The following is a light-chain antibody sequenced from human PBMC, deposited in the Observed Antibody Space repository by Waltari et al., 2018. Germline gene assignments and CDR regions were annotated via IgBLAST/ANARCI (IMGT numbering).Light chain of an antibody. V-gene: IGKV3-20*01. CDR3: QQYDIPGFT. CDR2: AAS. J-gene: IGKJ3*01. Sequence: EIVLTQSPGTLSLSPGERATISCRASQSVSSSFLAWYQQKPGQAPRLLIYAASSRATGIPDRFSGSGSGTDFTLTISRLEPEDFAVYYCQQYDIPGFTFGPGTKVDIK. CDR1: QSVSSSF.